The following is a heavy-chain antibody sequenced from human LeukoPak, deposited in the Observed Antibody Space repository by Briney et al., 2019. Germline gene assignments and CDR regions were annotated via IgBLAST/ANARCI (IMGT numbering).Heavy chain of an antibody. CDR3: ARSTYYYDSSGYYHEWYFDY. CDR1: GGSISSGGYS. J-gene: IGHJ4*02. CDR2: IYHSGST. Sequence: PSETLSLTCAASGGSISSGGYSWSWIRQPPGKGLEWIGYIYHSGSTYYNPSLKTRVTISVDRSKNQFSLKLSSVTAADTAVYYCARSTYYYDSSGYYHEWYFDYWGQGTLVTVSS. D-gene: IGHD3-22*01. V-gene: IGHV4-30-2*01.